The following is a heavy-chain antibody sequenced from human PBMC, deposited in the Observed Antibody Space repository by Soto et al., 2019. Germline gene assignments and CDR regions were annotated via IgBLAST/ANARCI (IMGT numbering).Heavy chain of an antibody. CDR2: INAGNGNT. CDR1: GYTFTSYA. V-gene: IGHV1-3*01. CDR3: ARETTTVYGGNIPYWYFDL. Sequence: QVQLVQSGAEVKKPGASVKVSCKASGYTFTSYAMHWVRQAPGQRLEWMGWINAGNGNTKYSQKFQGRVTITRDTSASTAYMELSSLRSEDTAVYYCARETTTVYGGNIPYWYFDLWGRGTLVTVSS. J-gene: IGHJ2*01. D-gene: IGHD4-17*01.